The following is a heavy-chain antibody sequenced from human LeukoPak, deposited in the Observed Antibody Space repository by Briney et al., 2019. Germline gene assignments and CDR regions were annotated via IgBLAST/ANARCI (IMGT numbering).Heavy chain of an antibody. CDR2: INPNSGGT. Sequence: ASVKVSCKASGYTFTGYYMHWVRQAPGQGLEWMGWINPNSGGTNYAQKFQGRVTMTRDTSISTAYMELSRLRSDDTAVYYCARTIKLRYSSGYWNYWGQGTLVTVSS. CDR1: GYTFTGYY. V-gene: IGHV1-2*02. CDR3: ARTIKLRYSSGYWNY. J-gene: IGHJ4*02. D-gene: IGHD3-22*01.